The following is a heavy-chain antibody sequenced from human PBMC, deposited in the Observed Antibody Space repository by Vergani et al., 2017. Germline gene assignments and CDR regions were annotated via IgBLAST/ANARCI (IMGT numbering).Heavy chain of an antibody. Sequence: QVQLQESGPGLVKPSETLSLTCTVSNDSVSNTFYYWGWIRQTPGKGLEWIGSIYYSGSTFNSPSLKSRITMYADTSKNQFSLELKSVTAADTAVYFCAGDYRSDRWSYYWGQGTLVTVSS. CDR3: AGDYRSDRWSYY. CDR1: NDSVSNTFYY. J-gene: IGHJ4*02. V-gene: IGHV4-39*02. D-gene: IGHD3-3*01. CDR2: IYYSGST.